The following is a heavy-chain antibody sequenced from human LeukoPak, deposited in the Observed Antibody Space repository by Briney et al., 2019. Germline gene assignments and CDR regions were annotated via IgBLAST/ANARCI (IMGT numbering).Heavy chain of an antibody. CDR1: GFTFSNAW. V-gene: IGHV3-30*18. CDR2: MSYDGNNK. Sequence: GGSLRLSCAASGFTFSNAWMTWVRQAPGKGLEWVAVMSYDGNNKYHADSVKGRFTISRDNSQNTLYLQMDSLRPDYTAVYYCAKVREIMFRGPQDYWGQGTLVTVSS. J-gene: IGHJ4*02. D-gene: IGHD3-16*01. CDR3: AKVREIMFRGPQDY.